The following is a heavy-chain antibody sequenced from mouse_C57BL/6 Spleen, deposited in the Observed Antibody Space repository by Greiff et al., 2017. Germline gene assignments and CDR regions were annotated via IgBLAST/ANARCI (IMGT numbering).Heavy chain of an antibody. D-gene: IGHD2-4*01. CDR1: GYTFTDYE. Sequence: QVQLKQSGAELVRPGASVTLSCKASGYTFTDYEMHWVKQTPVHGLEWIGAIDPETGGTAYNQKFKGKAILTADKSSSTAYMELRSLTSEDSAVYYCIYDYGGNYFDYGGQGTTLTVSS. J-gene: IGHJ2*01. CDR3: IYDYGGNYFDY. V-gene: IGHV1-15*01. CDR2: IDPETGGT.